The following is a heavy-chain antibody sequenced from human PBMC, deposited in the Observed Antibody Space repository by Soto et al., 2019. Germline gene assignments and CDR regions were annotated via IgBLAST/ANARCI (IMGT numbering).Heavy chain of an antibody. J-gene: IGHJ6*02. V-gene: IGHV4-4*07. CDR2: IYTSGST. Sequence: QVQLQESGPGLVKPSETLSLTCTVSGGSISSYYWSWIRQPAGKGLEWIGRIYTSGSTNYNPSLKSRFTMSVDTSKNQFSLKLSSVTAADTAVYYCARSSFLEWLTCLDVWGQGTTVTVSS. CDR1: GGSISSYY. D-gene: IGHD3-3*01. CDR3: ARSSFLEWLTCLDV.